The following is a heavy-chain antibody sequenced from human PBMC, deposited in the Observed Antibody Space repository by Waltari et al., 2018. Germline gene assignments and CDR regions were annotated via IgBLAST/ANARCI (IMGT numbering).Heavy chain of an antibody. CDR2: ISSSSSSI. J-gene: IGHJ4*02. CDR1: GSALSSYS. D-gene: IGHD3-10*01. V-gene: IGHV3-21*01. CDR3: ARDGDNFRVCDY. Sequence: EGQLVESGGGLVKPGGSLRLSCQASGSALSSYSMNWVRPAHRRGLEWVSFISSSSSSIYYADSVKGRFTISRDNAKNSLYLQMNSLTAEDTAVYYCARDGDNFRVCDYWGQGTLVTVSS.